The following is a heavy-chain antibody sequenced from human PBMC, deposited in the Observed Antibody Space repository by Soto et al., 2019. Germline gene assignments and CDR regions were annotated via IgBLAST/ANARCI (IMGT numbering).Heavy chain of an antibody. CDR3: ARXSHYYDSSGPLSSGRDV. CDR1: GYTFTGYY. Sequence: ASVKVSCKASGYTFTGYYIHWVRQAPGQGLEWMGIINPSGGSTSYAQKFQGRVTMTRDTSTSTVYMELSSLRSEDTAVYYCARXSHYYDSSGPLSSGRDVWGQGTTVTVSS. D-gene: IGHD3-22*01. V-gene: IGHV1-46*01. J-gene: IGHJ6*02. CDR2: INPSGGST.